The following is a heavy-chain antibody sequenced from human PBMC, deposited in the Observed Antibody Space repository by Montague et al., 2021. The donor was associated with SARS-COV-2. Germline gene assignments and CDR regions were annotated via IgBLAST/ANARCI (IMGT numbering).Heavy chain of an antibody. CDR2: IYYSGST. J-gene: IGHJ4*02. V-gene: IGHV4-39*01. D-gene: IGHD3-22*01. CDR3: ASFPSGYYDSSGYHI. CDR1: GGSISSSSYY. Sequence: SETLSLTCTVSGGSISSSSYYWGWIRQPPGKGLEWIGSIYYSGSTYYNPSLKSRVTISVDTSKNQSSLKLSSVTAADTAVYYCASFPSGYYDSSGYHIWGQGTLVTVSS.